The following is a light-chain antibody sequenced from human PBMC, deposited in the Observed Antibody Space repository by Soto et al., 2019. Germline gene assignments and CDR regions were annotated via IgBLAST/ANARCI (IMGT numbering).Light chain of an antibody. V-gene: IGKV1-5*01. Sequence: DIQMTQSPSTLSASVGDRVTITCRASQSISSWLAWYQQKLGRAPKLLMYDASSLESGVPSRFSGSGAGTEFTLTISSLQPDDVATYYCQPYDSYWTFGQGTKVEFK. CDR1: QSISSW. J-gene: IGKJ1*01. CDR3: QPYDSYWT. CDR2: DAS.